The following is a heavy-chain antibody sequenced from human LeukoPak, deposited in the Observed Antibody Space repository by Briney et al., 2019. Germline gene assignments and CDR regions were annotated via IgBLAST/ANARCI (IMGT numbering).Heavy chain of an antibody. D-gene: IGHD2-2*01. V-gene: IGHV1-18*01. CDR1: GYTFTSYG. CDR3: AKAGYCSSTSCLTGVFYFDY. CDR2: ISAYNGNT. J-gene: IGHJ4*02. Sequence: ASVKVSCKASGYTFTSYGISWVRQAPGQGLEWMGWISAYNGNTNYAQQLQGRVTMTTDTSTSTAYMELRSLRSDDTAVYYCAKAGYCSSTSCLTGVFYFDYWGQGTLVTVSS.